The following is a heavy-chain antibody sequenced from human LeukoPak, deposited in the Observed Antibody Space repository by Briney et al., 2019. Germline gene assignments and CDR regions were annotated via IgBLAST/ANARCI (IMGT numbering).Heavy chain of an antibody. CDR3: ARPTFGALYFDS. J-gene: IGHJ4*02. CDR2: VYNSGST. CDR1: GGSISRGSYY. Sequence: PSETLSLTCIVSGGSISRGSYYWNWIRQPAGKGLEWMGRVYNSGSTNYNPSLKSRVTISTDMSKNQFSLKLSSVTAADTAVYYCARPTFGALYFDSWGQGTLVTVSS. D-gene: IGHD3-10*01. V-gene: IGHV4-61*02.